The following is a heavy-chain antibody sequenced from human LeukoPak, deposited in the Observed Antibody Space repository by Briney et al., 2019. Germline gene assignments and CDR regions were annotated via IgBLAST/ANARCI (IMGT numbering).Heavy chain of an antibody. J-gene: IGHJ4*02. Sequence: TSETLSLTCTVSGGSISSGGYYWSWIRQHPGKGLEGVGYIYYSGSTYYNPSLKSRVTISVDTSKNQFSLKLSSVTAADTAVYYCARYYYGSGSYYIFDYWGQGTLVTVSS. V-gene: IGHV4-31*03. CDR3: ARYYYGSGSYYIFDY. D-gene: IGHD3-10*01. CDR2: IYYSGST. CDR1: GGSISSGGYY.